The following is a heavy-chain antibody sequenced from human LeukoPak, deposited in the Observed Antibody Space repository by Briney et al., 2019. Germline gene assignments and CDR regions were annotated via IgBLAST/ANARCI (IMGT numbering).Heavy chain of an antibody. Sequence: GASLKISCKGSGYSFTSYWVGWVRQMPGKGLEWMGIIYPGDSDTRYSPSFQGQVTISADKSISTAYLQWSSLKASDTAMYYCARTGEYYYDSSGYYLMDYWGQGTLVTVSS. J-gene: IGHJ4*02. V-gene: IGHV5-51*01. CDR2: IYPGDSDT. CDR3: ARTGEYYYDSSGYYLMDY. CDR1: GYSFTSYW. D-gene: IGHD3-22*01.